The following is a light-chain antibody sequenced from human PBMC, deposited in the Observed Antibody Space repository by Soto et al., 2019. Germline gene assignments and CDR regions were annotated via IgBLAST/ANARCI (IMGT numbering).Light chain of an antibody. CDR1: QSVSSY. CDR2: DAS. Sequence: EIVLTQSPATLSLSPGERATLSCRASQSVSSYLAWYQQKPGQAPRLLIYDASNRATGIPARFSGSGSGTDFPLTISSLEPEDFAVYYCQQRSNWVYTFGQGTKLEIK. CDR3: QQRSNWVYT. J-gene: IGKJ2*01. V-gene: IGKV3-11*01.